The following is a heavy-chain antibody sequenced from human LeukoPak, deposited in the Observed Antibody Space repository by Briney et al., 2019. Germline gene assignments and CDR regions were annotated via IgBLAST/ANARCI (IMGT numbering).Heavy chain of an antibody. Sequence: GGSLRLSCAASGFTFSSYSMNWVRQAPGKGLEWVSSISSSSSYIYYADSVKGRFTISRDNAKNSLYLQMNSLRAEDTAVYYCARGLLYYYDSSGPPGYWGQGTLVTVSS. V-gene: IGHV3-21*01. CDR2: ISSSSSYI. D-gene: IGHD3-22*01. CDR3: ARGLLYYYDSSGPPGY. J-gene: IGHJ4*02. CDR1: GFTFSSYS.